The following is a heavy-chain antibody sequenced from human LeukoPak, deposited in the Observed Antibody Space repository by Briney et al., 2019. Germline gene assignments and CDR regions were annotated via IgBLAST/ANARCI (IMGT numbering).Heavy chain of an antibody. CDR1: GGSISSYY. J-gene: IGHJ6*03. CDR2: IYYSGST. D-gene: IGHD2-2*02. Sequence: PSETLSLTCTVSGGSISSYYWSWIRQPPGKGLEWIGYIYYSGSTNYNPSLKSRVTISVDTSKNQFSLKLSSVTAADTAVYYCARVGXXXSTXCYTGYYYMDVWGKGTTVTVSS. V-gene: IGHV4-59*01. CDR3: ARVGXXXSTXCYTGYYYMDV.